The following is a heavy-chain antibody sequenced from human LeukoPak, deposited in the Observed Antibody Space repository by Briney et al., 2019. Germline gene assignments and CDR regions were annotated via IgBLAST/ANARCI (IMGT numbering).Heavy chain of an antibody. Sequence: ASVKVSCKTSGCTFTIYGISWVRQAPGQGLEWMGLISAYGNTNYAQNLQGRVTMTTDTSTSTAYMLLRSLRSDDTAVYSCARGIIGYYFDYWGQGTLVTVSS. CDR1: GCTFTIYG. CDR2: ISAYGNT. CDR3: ARGIIGYYFDY. D-gene: IGHD2-15*01. V-gene: IGHV1-18*01. J-gene: IGHJ4*02.